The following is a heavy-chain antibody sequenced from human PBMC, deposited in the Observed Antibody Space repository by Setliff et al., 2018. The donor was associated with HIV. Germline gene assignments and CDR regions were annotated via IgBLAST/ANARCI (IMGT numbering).Heavy chain of an antibody. D-gene: IGHD1-26*01. CDR2: AYISESS. Sequence: SETLSLTCNVPGGLISSGSYYWSWVRQPAGKGLEWIGRAYISESSHYNPSLKSRVTISLDTSKNRFSLQLTSVTAADTAVYYCARHRDGGTYPLDYWGQGTLVTVSS. CDR1: GGLISSGSYY. CDR3: ARHRDGGTYPLDY. J-gene: IGHJ4*02. V-gene: IGHV4-61*02.